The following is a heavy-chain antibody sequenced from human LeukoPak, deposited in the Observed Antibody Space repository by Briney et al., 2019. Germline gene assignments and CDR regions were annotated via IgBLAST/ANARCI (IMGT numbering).Heavy chain of an antibody. V-gene: IGHV3-30*02. CDR1: RFTFSSYG. Sequence: GGSLRLSCAASRFTFSSYGMHWVRQAPGKGLEWVAFIRYDGSNKYYADSVKGRFTISRANSKNTLYLQMNSLRAEDTAVYYCARRAGAYSHPYDYWGQGTLVTVSS. CDR2: IRYDGSNK. CDR3: ARRAGAYSHPYDY. D-gene: IGHD4/OR15-4a*01. J-gene: IGHJ4*02.